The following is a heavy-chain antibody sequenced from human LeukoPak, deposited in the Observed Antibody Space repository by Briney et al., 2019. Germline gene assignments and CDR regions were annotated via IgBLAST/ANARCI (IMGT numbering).Heavy chain of an antibody. CDR2: ISSSGTNI. D-gene: IGHD6-13*01. J-gene: IGHJ4*02. Sequence: GGSLRLSCAASGFTFSDYYMSWIRQAPGKGLEWVSYISSSGTNIYYADSVKGRFTISRDNAKNSLYLQMNSLRAEDTAVYYCARFIAAPYYFDYWGRGTLVTVSS. CDR3: ARFIAAPYYFDY. V-gene: IGHV3-11*04. CDR1: GFTFSDYY.